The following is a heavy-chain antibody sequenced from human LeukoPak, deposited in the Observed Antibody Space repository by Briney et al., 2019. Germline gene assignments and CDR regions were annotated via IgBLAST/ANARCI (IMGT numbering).Heavy chain of an antibody. CDR3: ARVVASHSSITVIVVGGFWYYYMDV. Sequence: GASVKVSCKASGYTFTSYGISWVRQAPGQGLEWMGWISAYNGNTNYAQKLQGRVTMTTDTSTSTAYMELRSLRSDDTAVYYCARVVASHSSITVIVVGGFWYYYMDVWGKGTTVTVSS. CDR2: ISAYNGNT. CDR1: GYTFTSYG. V-gene: IGHV1-18*01. J-gene: IGHJ6*03. D-gene: IGHD3-22*01.